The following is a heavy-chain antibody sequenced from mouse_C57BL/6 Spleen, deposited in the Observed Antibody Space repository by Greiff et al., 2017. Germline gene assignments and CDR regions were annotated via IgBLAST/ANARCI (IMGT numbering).Heavy chain of an antibody. V-gene: IGHV7-1*01. CDR3: AGYGYDGAMDY. D-gene: IGHD2-2*01. Sequence: EVQVVESGGGLVQSGRSLRLSCATSGFTFSDFYMEWVRQAPGKGLEWIAASSNKANDYTTEYSASGKGRFTVSRDTSQSILYLQMNALRAEDTAIYYCAGYGYDGAMDYWGQGTSVTVSS. CDR1: GFTFSDFY. J-gene: IGHJ4*01. CDR2: SSNKANDYTT.